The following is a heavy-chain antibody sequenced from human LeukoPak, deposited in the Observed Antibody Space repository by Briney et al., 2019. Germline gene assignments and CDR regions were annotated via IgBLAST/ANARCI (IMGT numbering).Heavy chain of an antibody. J-gene: IGHJ3*02. D-gene: IGHD1-26*01. CDR1: GFTFSSFE. V-gene: IGHV3-48*03. Sequence: PGGSLRLSCAASGFTFSSFEMNWVRQAPGKGLEWVSHINSYGNITYYVDSVKGRFTISRDNAKNSLYLQMNSLRAEDTAVYYCARSYRGSPPGKVAFDIWGQGTMVTVSS. CDR2: INSYGNIT. CDR3: ARSYRGSPPGKVAFDI.